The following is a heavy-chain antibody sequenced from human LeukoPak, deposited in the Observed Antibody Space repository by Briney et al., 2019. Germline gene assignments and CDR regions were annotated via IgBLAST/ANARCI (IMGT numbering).Heavy chain of an antibody. CDR1: GGSISSSSYY. D-gene: IGHD3-3*01. J-gene: IGHJ4*02. CDR3: ARLPYDFWSGFPHYFDY. Sequence: PSETLSLTYTVSGGSISSSSYYWGWIRQPPGKGLEWIGSIYYSGSTYYNPSLKSRVTISVDTSKNQFSLKLSSVTAADTAVYYCARLPYDFWSGFPHYFDYWGQGTLVTVSS. V-gene: IGHV4-39*01. CDR2: IYYSGST.